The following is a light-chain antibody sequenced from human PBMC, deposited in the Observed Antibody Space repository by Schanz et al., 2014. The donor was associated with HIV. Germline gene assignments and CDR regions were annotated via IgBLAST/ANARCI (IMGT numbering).Light chain of an antibody. CDR3: QSYDINKHVV. CDR2: EDH. J-gene: IGLJ2*01. CDR1: SGSIAGNY. V-gene: IGLV6-57*04. Sequence: NFMLTQPHSVSESPGKTVTISCTRSSGSIAGNYVQWYQQRPGSAPPTVIHEDHQRPSEVPDRFSGSIDSSSNSASLTISGLKTEDEADYYCQSYDINKHVVFGGGTKLTVL.